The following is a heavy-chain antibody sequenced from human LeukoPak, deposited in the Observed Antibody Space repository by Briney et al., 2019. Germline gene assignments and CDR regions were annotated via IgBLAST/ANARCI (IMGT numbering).Heavy chain of an antibody. V-gene: IGHV1-46*01. CDR2: IIPSGGST. CDR1: GYTFSDYH. D-gene: IGHD3-16*01. CDR3: ARDSYGSDY. Sequence: ASVKVSCKASGYTFSDYHMHWVRQAPGQGLEWMGRIIPSGGSTTHAQKFQGRVTMTRDMSTNTVYMELSSLRSEDTAVYYCARDSYGSDYWGQGALVTVSS. J-gene: IGHJ4*02.